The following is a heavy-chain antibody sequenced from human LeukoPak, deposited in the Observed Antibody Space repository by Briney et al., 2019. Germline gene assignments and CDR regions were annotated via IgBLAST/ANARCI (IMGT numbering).Heavy chain of an antibody. D-gene: IGHD2-2*01. J-gene: IGHJ5*02. CDR3: AREGACGSTSCLNWFDP. CDR2: INHSGST. V-gene: IGHV4-34*01. CDR1: GGSFSGYY. Sequence: SETLSLTCAVYGGSFSGYYWSWIRQPPGKGLEWIGDINHSGSTNYNPSLKGRVTISVDTSKNQFSLKLSSVTAADTAVYYCAREGACGSTSCLNWFDPWGQGTLVTVSS.